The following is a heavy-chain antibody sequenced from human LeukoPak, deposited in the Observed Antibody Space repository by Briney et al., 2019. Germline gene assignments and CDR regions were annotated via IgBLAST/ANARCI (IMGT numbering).Heavy chain of an antibody. J-gene: IGHJ6*02. V-gene: IGHV3-33*01. CDR1: GFSFSSYG. CDR2: IWYDGSNK. Sequence: AGGSLRLSCAVSGFSFSSYGMHWVRQAPGKGLEWVAVIWYDGSNKYYADSVKGRFTISRDNSKNTLYLQMNSLRAEDTAVYYCAVSGASNDYYYVMDVWGQGTTVTVSS. D-gene: IGHD2-15*01. CDR3: AVSGASNDYYYVMDV.